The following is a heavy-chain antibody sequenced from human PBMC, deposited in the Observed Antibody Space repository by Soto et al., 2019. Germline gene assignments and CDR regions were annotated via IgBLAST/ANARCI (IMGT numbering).Heavy chain of an antibody. CDR1: GFTFSSYW. Sequence: GGSLRLSCAASGFTFSSYWMHWVRQAPGKGLVWVSRINSDGSSTSYADSVKGRFTISRDNAKNTLYLQMNSLRAEDTAVYYCARGNIAAAPSYYYYMDVWGKGTTVTVSS. CDR2: INSDGSST. V-gene: IGHV3-74*01. D-gene: IGHD6-13*01. CDR3: ARGNIAAAPSYYYYMDV. J-gene: IGHJ6*03.